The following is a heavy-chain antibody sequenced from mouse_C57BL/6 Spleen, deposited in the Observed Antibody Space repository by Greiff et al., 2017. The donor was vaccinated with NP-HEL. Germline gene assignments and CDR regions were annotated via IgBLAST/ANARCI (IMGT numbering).Heavy chain of an antibody. V-gene: IGHV5-17*01. J-gene: IGHJ3*01. CDR3: ARGDYDWFFAY. CDR2: ISSGSSTI. CDR1: GFTFSDYG. D-gene: IGHD2-4*01. Sequence: EVKLMESGGGLVKPGGSLKLSCAASGFTFSDYGMHWVRQAPEKGLEWVAYISSGSSTIYYADTVKGRFTISRDNAKNTLFLQMTSLRSEDTAMYYCARGDYDWFFAYWGKGTLVTVSA.